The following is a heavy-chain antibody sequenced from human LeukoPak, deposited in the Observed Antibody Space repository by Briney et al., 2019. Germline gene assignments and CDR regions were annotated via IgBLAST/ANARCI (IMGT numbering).Heavy chain of an antibody. D-gene: IGHD2-21*02. V-gene: IGHV1-69*04. CDR2: IIPILGIA. CDR3: ATSIVVVTAIRDYFDY. J-gene: IGHJ4*02. CDR1: GGTFSSYA. Sequence: EASVKVSCKASGGTFSSYAISWVRQAPGQGLEWMGRIIPILGIANYAHKFQGRVTITADKSTSTAYMELSSLRSEDTAVYYCATSIVVVTAIRDYFDYWGQGTLVTVSS.